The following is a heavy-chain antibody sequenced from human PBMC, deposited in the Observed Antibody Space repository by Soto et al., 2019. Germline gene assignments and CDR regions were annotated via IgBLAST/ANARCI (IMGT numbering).Heavy chain of an antibody. CDR1: GYTFTSYD. D-gene: IGHD2-2*01. Sequence: ASVKVSCKASGYTFTSYDINWVRQATGQGLEWMGWMNPNSGNTGYAQKFQGRVTMTRNTSISTAYMELSSLRSEDTAVYYCALEHCSSTSCYEFEDYYYMDVWGKGTTVTVSS. CDR3: ALEHCSSTSCYEFEDYYYMDV. V-gene: IGHV1-8*01. CDR2: MNPNSGNT. J-gene: IGHJ6*03.